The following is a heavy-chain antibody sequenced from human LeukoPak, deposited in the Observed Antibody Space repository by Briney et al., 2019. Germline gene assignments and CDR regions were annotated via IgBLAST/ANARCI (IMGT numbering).Heavy chain of an antibody. CDR3: AREGSTYAYDYHYYATDV. CDR2: ISNNGVTI. D-gene: IGHD2-2*01. Sequence: GGSLRLSCAASGFTFRDYYMSGVRQAPGKGLEWLAYISNNGVTIYYTVSVKGRFTISRDNASNSLYLQMSSLRGDDTAIYYCAREGSTYAYDYHYYATDVWGQGTTVTVSS. V-gene: IGHV3-11*01. J-gene: IGHJ6*02. CDR1: GFTFRDYY.